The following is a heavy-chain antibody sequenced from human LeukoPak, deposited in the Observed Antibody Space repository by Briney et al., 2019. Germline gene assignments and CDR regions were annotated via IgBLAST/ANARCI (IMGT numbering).Heavy chain of an antibody. CDR3: ATRITMIVFDAFDI. D-gene: IGHD3-22*01. CDR2: IIPIFGTA. V-gene: IGHV1-69*06. CDR1: GGTFSNYA. J-gene: IGHJ3*02. Sequence: SVKVSCKASGGTFSNYAISWVRLAPGQGLEWMGGIIPIFGTANYAQKFRGRVTITADKSTRTAYMELSSLRSEDTAVYYCATRITMIVFDAFDIWGQGTMVTVSS.